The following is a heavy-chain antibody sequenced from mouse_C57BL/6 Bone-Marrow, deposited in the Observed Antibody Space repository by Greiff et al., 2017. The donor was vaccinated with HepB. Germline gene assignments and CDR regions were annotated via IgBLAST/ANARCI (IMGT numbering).Heavy chain of an antibody. Sequence: VKLQQSGAELARPGASVKLSCKASGYTFTSYGISWVKQRTGQGLEWIGEIYPRSGNTYYNEKFKGKATLTADKSSSTAYMELRSLTSEDPAVYFCARPITTVVAKPSYWYFDVWGTGTTVTVSS. J-gene: IGHJ1*03. CDR3: ARPITTVVAKPSYWYFDV. V-gene: IGHV1-81*01. CDR2: IYPRSGNT. CDR1: GYTFTSYG. D-gene: IGHD1-1*01.